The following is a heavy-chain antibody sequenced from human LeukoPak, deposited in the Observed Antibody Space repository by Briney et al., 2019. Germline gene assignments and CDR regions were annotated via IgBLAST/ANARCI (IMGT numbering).Heavy chain of an antibody. Sequence: GGSLRLSCAASGFTFSSYSMNWVRQAPGKGLEWVANIKQDGSEKYYVDSVKGRFTISRDNAKNSLYLQMNSLRAEDTAVYYCARVSSSWFDPWGQGTLVTVSS. J-gene: IGHJ5*02. CDR1: GFTFSSYS. CDR2: IKQDGSEK. V-gene: IGHV3-7*01. D-gene: IGHD6-13*01. CDR3: ARVSSSWFDP.